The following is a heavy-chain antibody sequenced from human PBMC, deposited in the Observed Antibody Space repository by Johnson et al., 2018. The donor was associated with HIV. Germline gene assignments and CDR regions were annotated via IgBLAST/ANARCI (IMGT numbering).Heavy chain of an antibody. V-gene: IGHV3-66*02. CDR3: ARDLVPAAKEPVVVGGAFDI. CDR1: GFTVSSNY. D-gene: IGHD2-2*01. Sequence: VQLVESGGGLVQPGGSLRLSCAASGFTVSSNYMSWVRQAPGKGLEWVSVIYSGGSTYYADSVKGRFTISRDNAKNSLYLQMNSLRAEDTALYYCARDLVPAAKEPVVVGGAFDIWGQGTMVTVSS. J-gene: IGHJ3*02. CDR2: IYSGGST.